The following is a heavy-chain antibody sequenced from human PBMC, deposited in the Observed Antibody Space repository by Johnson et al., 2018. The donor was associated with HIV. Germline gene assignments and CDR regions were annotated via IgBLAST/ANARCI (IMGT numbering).Heavy chain of an antibody. CDR2: INWNGGST. D-gene: IGHD5-24*01. CDR1: GFTFDDYG. J-gene: IGHJ3*02. CDR3: ENGEMATIKAFYAFDI. Sequence: VQLVESGGGVVRPGGSLRLSCAASGFTFDDYGMSWVRQAPGKGLEWVSGINWNGGSTGYADSVKGRFTISRDNSKNTLYLQMNSLRAEDTALYYCENGEMATIKAFYAFDIWGQGTMVTVSS. V-gene: IGHV3-20*04.